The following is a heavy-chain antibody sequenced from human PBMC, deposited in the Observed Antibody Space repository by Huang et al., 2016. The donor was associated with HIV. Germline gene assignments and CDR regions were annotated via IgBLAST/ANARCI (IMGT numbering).Heavy chain of an antibody. J-gene: IGHJ4*02. V-gene: IGHV5-51*07. D-gene: IGHD3-22*01. CDR1: GFSFTNYW. Sequence: VKKPGESLKISCKGSGFSFTNYWIGWVHQMPGKGLEWMGIIYPGDSDTKYSPSFQGQVTISADKSISTAYLQWSSLKASDTAMYYCVRSTSGYYYRTDYWGQGTLVTVSS. CDR2: IYPGDSDT. CDR3: VRSTSGYYYRTDY.